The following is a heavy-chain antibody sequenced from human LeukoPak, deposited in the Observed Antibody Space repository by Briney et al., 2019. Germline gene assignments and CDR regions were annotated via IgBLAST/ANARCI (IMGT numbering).Heavy chain of an antibody. Sequence: GGSLRLSCTVSGFTVSSNSMSWVRQAPGKGLEWVSFIYSGTIHYSDSVKGRFTISRDNAKNSLYLQMNSLRAEDTAVYYCAGNDYGSVYYYMDVWGKGTTVTISS. J-gene: IGHJ6*03. V-gene: IGHV3-69-1*02. CDR1: GFTVSSNS. CDR2: IYSGTI. CDR3: AGNDYGSVYYYMDV. D-gene: IGHD4-17*01.